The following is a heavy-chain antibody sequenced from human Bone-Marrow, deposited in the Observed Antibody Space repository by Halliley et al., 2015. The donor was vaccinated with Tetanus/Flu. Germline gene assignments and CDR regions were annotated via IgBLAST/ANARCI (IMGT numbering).Heavy chain of an antibody. J-gene: IGHJ5*02. V-gene: IGHV4-39*01. CDR2: FFGGST. Sequence: FFGGSTNSTPPLKGRVTVPVDTSKTQFPLKLSSVPAADTAVYHCARQSRQYYDSSGYYNWFDPWGQGILVTVSS. D-gene: IGHD3-22*01. CDR3: ARQSRQYYDSSGYYNWFDP.